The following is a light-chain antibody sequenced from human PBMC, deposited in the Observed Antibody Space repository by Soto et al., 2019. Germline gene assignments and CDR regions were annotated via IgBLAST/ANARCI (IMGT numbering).Light chain of an antibody. CDR3: CSYAGGDTWV. Sequence: QSALTQPASVSGSPGQSITIYCTGISSDVGSYDLVSWYQQHPGKAPKLIIYEVSKRPSGVSNRFSGSKSGNTASLTISGLQADDEADYHCCSYAGGDTWVFGGGTKLTVL. CDR2: EVS. V-gene: IGLV2-23*02. J-gene: IGLJ3*02. CDR1: SSDVGSYDL.